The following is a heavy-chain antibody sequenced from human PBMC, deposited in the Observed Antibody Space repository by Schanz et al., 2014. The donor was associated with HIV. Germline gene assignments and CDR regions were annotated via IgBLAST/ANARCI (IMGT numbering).Heavy chain of an antibody. CDR3: VKGWSHERDDFDY. Sequence: EVQLVESGGGSVQPGRSLRLSCKASGFTFDDCAMHWVRQVPQKGLEWVSGISWSGRNRGYADSVRGRFTISRDNGKNSLYLQMNSLKTGDPGMYYCVKGWSHERDDFDYWGRGIMVTVSS. CDR1: GFTFDDCA. CDR2: ISWSGRNR. D-gene: IGHD2-15*01. J-gene: IGHJ4*02. V-gene: IGHV3-9*01.